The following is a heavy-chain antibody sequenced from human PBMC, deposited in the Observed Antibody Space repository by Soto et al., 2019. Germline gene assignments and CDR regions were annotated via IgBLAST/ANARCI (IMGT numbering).Heavy chain of an antibody. J-gene: IGHJ4*02. D-gene: IGHD3-22*01. CDR2: IYYSGST. Sequence: TLSLTCTVSVVSISSGGYYCSWIRQHPGKGLEWIGYIYYSGSTYYNPSLKSRVTISVDTSKNQFSLKLSSVTAADTAVYYCCVRDSSGYRDLDYGGQRTQVTV. CDR3: CVRDSSGYRDLDY. V-gene: IGHV4-31*03. CDR1: VVSISSGGYY.